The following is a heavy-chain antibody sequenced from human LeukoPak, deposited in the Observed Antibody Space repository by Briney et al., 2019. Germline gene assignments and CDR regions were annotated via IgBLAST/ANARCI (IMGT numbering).Heavy chain of an antibody. D-gene: IGHD6-13*01. V-gene: IGHV3-30*04. Sequence: GGSLRLSCAASGFTFSSYAMHWVRQAPGKGLEWVAVISYDGSNKYYADSVKGRFTISRDNSKNTLYLQMNSLRAEDTAVYCCAGERRYSSSWYSYSSGWYLDYWGQGTLVTVSS. CDR3: AGERRYSSSWYSYSSGWYLDY. CDR2: ISYDGSNK. CDR1: GFTFSSYA. J-gene: IGHJ4*02.